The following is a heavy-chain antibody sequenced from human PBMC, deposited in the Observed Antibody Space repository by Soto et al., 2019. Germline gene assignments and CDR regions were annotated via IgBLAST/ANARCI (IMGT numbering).Heavy chain of an antibody. CDR2: VSANGGST. D-gene: IGHD2-2*01. V-gene: IGHV3-23*01. J-gene: IGHJ4*02. CDR1: GFTFSSCA. CDR3: AKGGLYCSSSTCAPD. Sequence: GGSLRLSCAASGFTFSSCAMSWVRQAPGKGLEWVSSVSANGGSTYHADSVKGRFTISRDNSKNTLSLQMNSLRAEDTAVYYCAKGGLYCSSSTCAPDWGQGTLVTASS.